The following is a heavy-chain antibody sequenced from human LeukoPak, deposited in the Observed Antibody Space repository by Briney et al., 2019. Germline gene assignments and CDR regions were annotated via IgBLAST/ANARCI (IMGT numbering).Heavy chain of an antibody. CDR3: VREGGSFLRYFDS. CDR1: GFTFSSYS. D-gene: IGHD1-26*01. V-gene: IGHV3-48*04. J-gene: IGHJ4*02. CDR2: ISSSSSTI. Sequence: GGSLRLSCAASGFTFSSYSMNWVRQAPGKGLEWVSYISSSSSTIYYADSVRGRFTISRDNAKNTLYLQMNSLRAEDTAVYYCVREGGSFLRYFDSWCQGTLVAVSS.